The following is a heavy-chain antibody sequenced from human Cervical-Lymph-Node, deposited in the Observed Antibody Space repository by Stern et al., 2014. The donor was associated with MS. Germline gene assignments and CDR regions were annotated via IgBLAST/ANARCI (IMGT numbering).Heavy chain of an antibody. D-gene: IGHD1-14*01. V-gene: IGHV1-2*06. CDR3: ARVTRHFENRLYFGMDV. CDR1: GYTFNAYY. CDR2: VNPNRGET. Sequence: QVQLGQSAAEVKKPGASVKVSCEASGYTFNAYYIHWVRQAPGRGIAWMGRVNPNRGETKYAKKFQGRGTTPRDESNTAYMELSRVTSDDTAVFYCARVTRHFENRLYFGMDVWGQGTTVTVSS. J-gene: IGHJ6*02.